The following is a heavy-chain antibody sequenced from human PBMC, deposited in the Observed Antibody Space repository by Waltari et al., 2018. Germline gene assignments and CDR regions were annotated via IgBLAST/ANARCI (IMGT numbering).Heavy chain of an antibody. CDR3: ARAAYSSGWSTPFDY. D-gene: IGHD6-19*01. J-gene: IGHJ4*02. CDR1: GGSISSHY. V-gene: IGHV4-59*11. Sequence: QVQLQESGPGLVKPSETLSITCTVSGGSISSHYWSWIRQPPGKGLEWIGYIYYSGSTNYNPSLKSRVTISVDTSKNQFSLKLSSVTAADTAVYYCARAAYSSGWSTPFDYWGQGTLVTVSS. CDR2: IYYSGST.